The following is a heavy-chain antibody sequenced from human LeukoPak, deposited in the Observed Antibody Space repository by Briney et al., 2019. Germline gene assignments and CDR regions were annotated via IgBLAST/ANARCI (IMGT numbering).Heavy chain of an antibody. J-gene: IGHJ5*02. Sequence: SETLSLTCAVYGGSFSGYYWSWIRQPPGKGLEWIGEINHSGSTNYNPSLKSRVTISVDTSKNQFSLKLSSVTAADTAVYYCTRGDYFEPWGQGTRVTVSS. V-gene: IGHV4-34*01. CDR2: INHSGST. D-gene: IGHD4-11*01. CDR1: GGSFSGYY. CDR3: TRGDYFEP.